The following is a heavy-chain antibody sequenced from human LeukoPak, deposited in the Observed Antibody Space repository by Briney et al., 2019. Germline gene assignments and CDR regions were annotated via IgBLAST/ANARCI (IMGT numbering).Heavy chain of an antibody. CDR3: ARRASGWYGYATPFDY. Sequence: GESLKISCKGSGYSFTSYWIGRVRQMPGKGLEWMGIMYPGDSDTRYSPSFQGQVTISADKSISTAYLQWSSLKASDTAMYYCARRASGWYGYATPFDYWGQGTLVTVSS. V-gene: IGHV5-51*01. CDR2: MYPGDSDT. J-gene: IGHJ4*02. CDR1: GYSFTSYW. D-gene: IGHD6-19*01.